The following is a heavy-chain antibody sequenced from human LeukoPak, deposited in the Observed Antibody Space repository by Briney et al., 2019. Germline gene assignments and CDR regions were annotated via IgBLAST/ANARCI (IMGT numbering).Heavy chain of an antibody. Sequence: SETLSLTCAVYGGSFSGYYWSWIRQPPGKGLEWIGRIYTSGSTNYNPSLKSRVTMSVDTSKNQFSLKLSSVTAADTAVYYCARDRIVVVPAAIRGDNWFDPWGQGTLVTVSS. CDR2: IYTSGST. CDR1: GGSFSGYY. J-gene: IGHJ5*02. D-gene: IGHD2-2*01. V-gene: IGHV4-59*10. CDR3: ARDRIVVVPAAIRGDNWFDP.